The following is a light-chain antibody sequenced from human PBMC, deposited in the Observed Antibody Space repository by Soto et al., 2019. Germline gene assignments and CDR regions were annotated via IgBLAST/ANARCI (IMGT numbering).Light chain of an antibody. J-gene: IGKJ4*01. CDR2: AAS. CDR3: QHYGSSPT. CDR1: QGVGTN. Sequence: EIVMTQSPGTLSVSPGERATLSCRASQGVGTNLAWYQQRPGQAPRLLIYAASTRATGIPARFSGRGSGTEFTLTISSLQSEDFALYFCQHYGSSPTFGGGTKVEIK. V-gene: IGKV3-15*01.